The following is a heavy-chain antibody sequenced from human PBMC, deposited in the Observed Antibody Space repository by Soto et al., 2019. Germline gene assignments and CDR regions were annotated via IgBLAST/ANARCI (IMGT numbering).Heavy chain of an antibody. CDR2: IYHIGSP. V-gene: IGHV4-39*01. CDR3: AKTYGSMNWFDL. Sequence: LQLEESGPGLVKPSETLSLTCTVSGASITGSRYYWGWIRQPPGKGLEWIGTIYHIGSPYYNPSLKSRLTMSVDTAKKQVSLRLTSVTAADTAVYSCAKTYGSMNWFDLWGQGTLVTVSS. J-gene: IGHJ5*02. CDR1: GASITGSRYY. D-gene: IGHD3-10*01.